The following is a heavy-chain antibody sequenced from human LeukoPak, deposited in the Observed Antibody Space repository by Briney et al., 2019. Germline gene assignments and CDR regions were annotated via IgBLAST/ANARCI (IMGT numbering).Heavy chain of an antibody. J-gene: IGHJ3*02. D-gene: IGHD3-3*01. V-gene: IGHV6-1*01. CDR1: GDSVSSNSAA. CDR2: TYYRSKWYN. Sequence: RSQTLSLTCAISGDSVSSNSAAWNWIRQSPSRGLEWLGRTYYRSKWYNDYAVSVKSRITINPDTSKNQFSLQLNSVTPEDTAVYYCASGAVFGVVIGTVGAFDIWGQGTMVTVSS. CDR3: ASGAVFGVVIGTVGAFDI.